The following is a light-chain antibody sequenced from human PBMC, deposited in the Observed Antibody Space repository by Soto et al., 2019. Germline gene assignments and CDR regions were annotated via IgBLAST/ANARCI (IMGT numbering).Light chain of an antibody. V-gene: IGLV1-44*01. CDR1: SSNIGTHT. Sequence: QSALTQPPSASGTPGQRVTISCSGSSSNIGTHTENWYQQLPGTAPKLLIYANNQRPSGVPDRFSGSKSGTSASLAVSGLQSEDEADYYCATWDDSLSGSVFGPGTKLTVL. J-gene: IGLJ1*01. CDR3: ATWDDSLSGSV. CDR2: ANN.